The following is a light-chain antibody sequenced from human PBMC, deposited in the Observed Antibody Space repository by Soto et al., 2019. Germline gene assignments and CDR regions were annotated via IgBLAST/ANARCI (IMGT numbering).Light chain of an antibody. J-gene: IGLJ2*01. CDR1: SSDVGAYNY. CDR3: SSYAGSNNVV. CDR2: EVN. V-gene: IGLV2-8*01. Sequence: QSVLTQPPSASGSPGQSVTISCTGTSSDVGAYNYVSWYQHPPGKAPKLMIYEVNKRPSGVPNRFSGSKSGNTASLTVSGLQAEDEADYYCSSYAGSNNVVFGGGTKVTVL.